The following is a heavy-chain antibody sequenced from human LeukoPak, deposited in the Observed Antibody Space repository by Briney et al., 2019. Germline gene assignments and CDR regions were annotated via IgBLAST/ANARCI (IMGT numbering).Heavy chain of an antibody. CDR3: ARLDTMIRGVIIHCFYGMDV. CDR1: GYRFTSYW. CDR2: IYPGDSDA. J-gene: IGHJ6*04. V-gene: IGHV5-51*01. Sequence: GESLKISCKGSGYRFTSYWIGWVRQMPGKGLEWMGIIYPGDSDARYSPSFQGQVTISADRSISTAYLQWSSLKASDTAIYYCARLDTMIRGVIIHCFYGMDVWGKGTTVTVSS. D-gene: IGHD3-10*01.